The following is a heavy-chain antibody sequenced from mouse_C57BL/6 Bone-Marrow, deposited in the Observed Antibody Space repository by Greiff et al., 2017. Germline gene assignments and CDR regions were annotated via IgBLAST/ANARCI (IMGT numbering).Heavy chain of an antibody. J-gene: IGHJ2*01. CDR2: IYPGDGDT. CDR1: GYAFSSSW. D-gene: IGHD1-1*01. Sequence: QVQLQQSGPELVKPGASVKISCKASGYAFSSSWMNWVKQRPGQGLEWIGRIYPGDGDTNYNGKFKGKATLTADKSSSTAYMQLSRLTSEDSAVYCGARLLRYQIGNSFDYWGQGTTLTVSS. CDR3: ARLLRYQIGNSFDY. V-gene: IGHV1-82*01.